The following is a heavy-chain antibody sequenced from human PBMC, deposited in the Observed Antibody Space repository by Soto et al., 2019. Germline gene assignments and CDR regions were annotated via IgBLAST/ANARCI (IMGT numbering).Heavy chain of an antibody. Sequence: QVQLQESGPGLVKPSQTLSLTCTVSGGSISSGGYYWSWIRQHPGKGLEWIGYIYYSGSTYYNPYLQSRVTISVDTSKNQFSLKLSSVTAADTAVYYCARITLWFGESVASFYFDYWGQGTLVTVSS. J-gene: IGHJ4*02. CDR2: IYYSGST. CDR3: ARITLWFGESVASFYFDY. CDR1: GGSISSGGYY. V-gene: IGHV4-31*03. D-gene: IGHD3-10*01.